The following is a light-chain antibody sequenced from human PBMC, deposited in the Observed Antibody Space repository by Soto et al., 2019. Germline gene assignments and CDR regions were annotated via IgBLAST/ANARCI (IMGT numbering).Light chain of an antibody. CDR3: QQYDNLPLI. Sequence: DIQMTQSTSSLSASVGDRVTSTCQATQDIRKYLNWYQQKPGKAPKLLIYDASSLETGVPSRFSGSGSGTDFTLTISSLQPEDFATYYCQQYDNLPLIFGQGTRLEIK. J-gene: IGKJ5*01. CDR1: QDIRKY. CDR2: DAS. V-gene: IGKV1-33*01.